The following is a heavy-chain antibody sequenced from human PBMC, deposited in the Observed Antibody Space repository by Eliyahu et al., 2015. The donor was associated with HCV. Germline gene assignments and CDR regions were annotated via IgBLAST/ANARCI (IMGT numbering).Heavy chain of an antibody. CDR2: ISSSGSTI. J-gene: IGHJ4*02. CDR1: GFTXSSXE. CDR3: ARGSYYSSSSYSR. V-gene: IGHV3-48*03. Sequence: EVQLVESGGGXVQPGGSLXXSCAAXGFTXSSXEMNWVRQAPGKGLEWVSYISSSGSTIYYADSVKGRFTISRDNAKNSLYLQMNSLRAEDTAVYYCARGSYYSSSSYSRWGQGTLVTVSS. D-gene: IGHD6-6*01.